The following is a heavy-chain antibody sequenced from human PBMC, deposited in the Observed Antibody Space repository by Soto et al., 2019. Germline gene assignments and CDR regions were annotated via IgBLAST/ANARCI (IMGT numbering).Heavy chain of an antibody. CDR1: GGSISGYY. CDR2: IYYSGST. V-gene: IGHV4-59*01. CDR3: ARGGGSWYGYYYYGMDV. Sequence: PSETLSLTCTVSGGSISGYYWSWIRQPPGKGLEWIGYIYYSGSTNYNPSLKSRVTISVDTSKNQFSLKLRSVTAADTAVYYCARGGGSWYGYYYYGMDVWGQGTTVTVSS. D-gene: IGHD6-13*01. J-gene: IGHJ6*02.